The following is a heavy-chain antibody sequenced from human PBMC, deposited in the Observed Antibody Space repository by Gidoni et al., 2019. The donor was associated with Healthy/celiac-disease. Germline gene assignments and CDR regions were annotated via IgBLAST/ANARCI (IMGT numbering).Heavy chain of an antibody. CDR3: AGEVVVVVAATRDNWFDP. J-gene: IGHJ5*02. D-gene: IGHD2-15*01. CDR1: GGSITSINW. V-gene: IGHV4-4*02. CDR2: IYHRGST. Sequence: QVQLQESGPGLVKPSGTLSLTYPVSGGSITSINWWSWVRQPPGKGLELIGEIYHRGSTNYNPSLKSRVTISVDKSKNQFSLKLSSVTAADTAVYYCAGEVVVVVAATRDNWFDPWGQGTLVTVSS.